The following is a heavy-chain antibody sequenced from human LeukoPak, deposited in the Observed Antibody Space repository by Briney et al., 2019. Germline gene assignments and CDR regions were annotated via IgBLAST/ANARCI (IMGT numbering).Heavy chain of an antibody. Sequence: ASVKVSCKASGYTFTSYYMHWVRQAPGQGLEWMGIINPSGGSTSYAQKFQGRVTMTRDMSTSTVYMELSSLRSEDTAVYYCARDSKGYNWFDPWGQGTLVTVSS. CDR3: ARDSKGYNWFDP. J-gene: IGHJ5*02. V-gene: IGHV1-46*01. CDR1: GYTFTSYY. D-gene: IGHD2-2*01. CDR2: INPSGGST.